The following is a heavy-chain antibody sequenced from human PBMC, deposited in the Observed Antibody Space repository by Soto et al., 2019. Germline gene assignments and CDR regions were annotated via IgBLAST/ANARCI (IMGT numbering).Heavy chain of an antibody. CDR2: MNHSGNT. CDR1: GGSFSGYY. CDR3: ARHPGYCSGSNCYGYYTMDV. D-gene: IGHD2-2*01. J-gene: IGHJ6*02. Sequence: TETLSLTCAVYGGSFSGYYWSWIRQPPGKGLEWIGNMNHSGNTNYNPSLKSRVTISVDTPKNQFSLELSSVTAADTAVYSCARHPGYCSGSNCYGYYTMDVWGQGTTVTVSS. V-gene: IGHV4-34*01.